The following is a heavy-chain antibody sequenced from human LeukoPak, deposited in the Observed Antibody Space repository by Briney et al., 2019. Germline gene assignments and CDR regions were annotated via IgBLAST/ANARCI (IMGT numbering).Heavy chain of an antibody. D-gene: IGHD5-18*01. CDR1: GFTFSDYY. V-gene: IGHV3-11*01. CDR3: ARGIQLWSRCVEY. Sequence: PGGSLRLSCAASGFTFSDYYMSWIRQAPGKGLEWVSYISSSGSTIYFADSVKGRFTISRDNAKNSLYLQMNSLRAEDTAVYYCARGIQLWSRCVEYWGQGTLVTVSS. CDR2: ISSSGSTI. J-gene: IGHJ4*02.